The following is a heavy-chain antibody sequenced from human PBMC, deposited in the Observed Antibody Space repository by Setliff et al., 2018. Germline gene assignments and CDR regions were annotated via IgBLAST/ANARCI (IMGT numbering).Heavy chain of an antibody. CDR2: IFGSGTT. V-gene: IGHV4-4*07. CDR1: RGSINSHY. D-gene: IGHD6-13*01. CDR3: ARGPWAAAVTESFDY. Sequence: PSETLSLTCTVSRGSINSHYWSWIRQPAGKGLEWIGRIFGSGTTNYHPSLKSRVTISADTSKNQFSLKLTSVTAADTAVYYCARGPWAAAVTESFDYWGQGTLVTVSS. J-gene: IGHJ4*02.